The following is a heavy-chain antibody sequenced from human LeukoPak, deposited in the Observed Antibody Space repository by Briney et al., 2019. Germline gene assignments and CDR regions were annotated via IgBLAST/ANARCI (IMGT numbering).Heavy chain of an antibody. CDR1: GGTFSSYA. J-gene: IGHJ5*02. CDR2: IIPIFGTA. V-gene: IGHV1-69*13. CDR3: ARVDCSSTSCYVGWFDP. Sequence: SVKVSCKASGGTFSSYAISWARQAPGQGLEWMGGIIPIFGTANYAQKFQGRVTITADESTSTAYMELSSLRSEDTAVYYCARVDCSSTSCYVGWFDPWGQGTLVTVSS. D-gene: IGHD2-2*01.